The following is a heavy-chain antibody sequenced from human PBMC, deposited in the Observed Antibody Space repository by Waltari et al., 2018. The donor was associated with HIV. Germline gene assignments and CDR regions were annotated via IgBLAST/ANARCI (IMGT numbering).Heavy chain of an antibody. CDR3: ARHAMVTASNWFDP. CDR2: IYYSGRT. D-gene: IGHD2-21*02. Sequence: QLQLQESGPGLVKPSETLSLTCTVSGGSISSSSYYLGWIRQPPGKGLEWIGSIYYSGRTYNNPSRKSRVTISVDTSKNQFSLKLSSVTAADTAVYYCARHAMVTASNWFDPWGQGTLVTVSS. CDR1: GGSISSSSYY. V-gene: IGHV4-39*01. J-gene: IGHJ5*02.